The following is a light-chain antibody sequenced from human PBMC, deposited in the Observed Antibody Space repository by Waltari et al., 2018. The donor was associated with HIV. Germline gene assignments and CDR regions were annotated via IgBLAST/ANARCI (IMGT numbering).Light chain of an antibody. CDR3: YSAADNDLRV. Sequence: YELTQPSSVSVSPGQTARITCSGDVLAKKYARWFQQKPGQAPVLVIYKDSERPSGIPERFSGSSSGTTVTLTISGAQVEDEAHYYCYSAADNDLRVFGGGTKLTVL. J-gene: IGLJ3*02. V-gene: IGLV3-27*01. CDR1: VLAKKY. CDR2: KDS.